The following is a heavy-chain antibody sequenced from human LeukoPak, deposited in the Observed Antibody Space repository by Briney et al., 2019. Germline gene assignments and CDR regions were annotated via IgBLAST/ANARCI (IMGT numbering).Heavy chain of an antibody. D-gene: IGHD3-9*01. Sequence: ASVKVSCKASGYTFTGYYMHWVRQAPGQGLEWMGWINPSSGGTNYAQKFQGRVTMTRDTSISTAYLQWSSLKASDTAMYYCARTRMTGLDAFDIWGQGTMVTVSS. CDR3: ARTRMTGLDAFDI. V-gene: IGHV1-2*02. CDR1: GYTFTGYY. J-gene: IGHJ3*02. CDR2: INPSSGGT.